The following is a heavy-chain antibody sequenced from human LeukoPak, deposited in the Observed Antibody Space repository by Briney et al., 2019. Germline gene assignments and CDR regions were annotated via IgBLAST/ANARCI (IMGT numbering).Heavy chain of an antibody. Sequence: GSLSCTGAASGFTFSSYALHWVRQAPGKGLEYVSAISSNGGSTYYADSVKGRFTISRDNSKNTLYLQMNSLRAEDTAVYYCARGNIVGATAFEYWGEGSLVCVSS. CDR3: ARGNIVGATAFEY. CDR2: ISSNGGST. V-gene: IGHV3-64*04. J-gene: IGHJ4*02. CDR1: GFTFSSYA. D-gene: IGHD1-26*01.